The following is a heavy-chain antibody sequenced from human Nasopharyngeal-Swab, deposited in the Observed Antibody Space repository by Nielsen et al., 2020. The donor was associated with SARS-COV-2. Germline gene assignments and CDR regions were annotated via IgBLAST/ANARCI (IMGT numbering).Heavy chain of an antibody. CDR1: GASISSSSYY. D-gene: IGHD6-19*01. Sequence: SETLSLTCTVSGASISSSSYYWGWIRQPPGMGLEWIGSVYYSWSTNYYHPALKGRVAMSVDTSKNEFSLKLSSVTAADTAVYYCARLPVAGSLPFDYWGQGTLVTVSS. J-gene: IGHJ4*02. V-gene: IGHV4-39*01. CDR2: VYYSWSTN. CDR3: ARLPVAGSLPFDY.